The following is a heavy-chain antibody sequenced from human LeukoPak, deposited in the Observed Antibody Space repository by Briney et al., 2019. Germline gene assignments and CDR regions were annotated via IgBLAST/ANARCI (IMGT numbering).Heavy chain of an antibody. CDR1: GFTFSSYW. CDR3: AIQNHYSLDY. D-gene: IGHD2-21*01. J-gene: IGHJ4*02. V-gene: IGHV3-74*01. Sequence: PGGSLRLSCAASGFTFSSYWVHWVRQAPGKGLVWVSRINSDGSSTNYADSVKGRFTISRDNAKNTLYLQVNSLRAEDTAVYYCAIQNHYSLDYWGQGALVTVSS. CDR2: INSDGSST.